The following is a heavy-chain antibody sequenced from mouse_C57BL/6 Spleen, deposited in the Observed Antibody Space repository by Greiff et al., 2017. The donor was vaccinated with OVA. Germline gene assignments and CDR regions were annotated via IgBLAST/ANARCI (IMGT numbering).Heavy chain of an antibody. V-gene: IGHV3-6*01. J-gene: IGHJ4*01. D-gene: IGHD1-1*01. CDR1: GYSITSGYY. Sequence: EVKLMESGPGLVKPSQSLSLTCSVTGYSITSGYYWNWIRQFPGNKLEWMGYISYDGSNNYNPSLKNRISITRDTSKNQFFLKLNSVTTEDTATYYCARGRYYMDYWGQGTSVTVSS. CDR3: ARGRYYMDY. CDR2: ISYDGSN.